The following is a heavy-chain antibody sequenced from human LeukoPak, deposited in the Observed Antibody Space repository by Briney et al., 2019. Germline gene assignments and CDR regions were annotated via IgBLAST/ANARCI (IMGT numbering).Heavy chain of an antibody. V-gene: IGHV4-34*01. D-gene: IGHD6-13*01. CDR3: ARADYSSTWSHDYYYMDV. J-gene: IGHJ6*03. Sequence: SETLSLTCAVYGGSFIGYCWSWIRQPPGKGLEWMGEINHSGSTNYNPSLKSRVTISVDTYKNQFSLKLSSVTAADTAVYYCARADYSSTWSHDYYYMDVWGKGTTVTVSS. CDR2: INHSGST. CDR1: GGSFIGYC.